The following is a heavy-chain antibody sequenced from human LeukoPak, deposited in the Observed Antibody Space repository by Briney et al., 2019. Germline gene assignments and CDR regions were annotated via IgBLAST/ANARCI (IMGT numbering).Heavy chain of an antibody. CDR3: ARSLGTTFGVDY. Sequence: SVKVSCKASGGTFSSYAISWVRQAPGQGLEWMGRIIPIFGIASYAQKFQGRVTITADKSTSTAYMELSSLRSEDTAVYYCARSLGTTFGVDYWGQGTLVTVSS. CDR1: GGTFSSYA. D-gene: IGHD1-1*01. CDR2: IIPIFGIA. V-gene: IGHV1-69*04. J-gene: IGHJ4*02.